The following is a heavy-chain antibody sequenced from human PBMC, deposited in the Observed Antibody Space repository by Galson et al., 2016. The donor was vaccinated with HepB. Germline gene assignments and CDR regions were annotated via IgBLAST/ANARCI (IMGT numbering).Heavy chain of an antibody. D-gene: IGHD2-15*01. CDR3: AREGPEGCSGGNGDYCYKAFDI. V-gene: IGHV1-2*02. J-gene: IGHJ3*02. CDR1: GYAFTGYY. CDR2: INPNSGFT. Sequence: SVKVSCKASGYAFTGYYMHWVRQAPGQGLEYMGGINPNSGFTNSAQNFQGRVTVTRDTSISTAYVELSRLTSDDTAMYYCAREGPEGCSGGNGDYCYKAFDIWGQGTMVTVSS.